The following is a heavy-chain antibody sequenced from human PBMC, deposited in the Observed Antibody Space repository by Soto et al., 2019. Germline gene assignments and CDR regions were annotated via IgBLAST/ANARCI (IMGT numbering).Heavy chain of an antibody. D-gene: IGHD2-21*02. V-gene: IGHV3-30*18. CDR1: GFTFKHNG. Sequence: QVQLVDSGGGVVQPGRSLRLSCAASGFTFKHNGMHWVRQALGKGLEWVALISHDGSDKYYADSVKGRFTISRDNFKNTLFLEMNSLRVEDTAVYFCAKTLGGDSGGVFDYWGLGTLVTVSS. CDR2: ISHDGSDK. J-gene: IGHJ4*02. CDR3: AKTLGGDSGGVFDY.